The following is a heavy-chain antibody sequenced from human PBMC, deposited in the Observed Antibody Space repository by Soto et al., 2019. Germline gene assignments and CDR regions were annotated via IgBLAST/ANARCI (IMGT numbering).Heavy chain of an antibody. CDR3: GRDGALGDTAVVDS. J-gene: IGHJ4*02. D-gene: IGHD5-18*01. CDR2: IWYDGSNK. CDR1: GFTFSTYG. V-gene: IGHV3-33*01. Sequence: ESGGGVVQPGKSLRLSCTASGFTFSTYGMHWVRQAPGKGLEWVAVIWYDGSNKYHGDSLKGRFTISRDNSKNTLYLQMKNLRAEDTAVYYCGRDGALGDTAVVDSWGQGTLVTVSS.